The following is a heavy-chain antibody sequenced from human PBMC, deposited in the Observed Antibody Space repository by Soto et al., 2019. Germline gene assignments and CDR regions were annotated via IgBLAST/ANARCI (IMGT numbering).Heavy chain of an antibody. Sequence: GGSLRLSCAASGFTFSSYAMSWVRQAPGKGLEWVSAISGSGGSTYYADSVKGRFTISRDNSKNTLYLQMNSLRAEDTAVYYCAKAAYCSSTSCYEYYYYMDFWGKGTTVTVSS. CDR1: GFTFSSYA. CDR3: AKAAYCSSTSCYEYYYYMDF. J-gene: IGHJ6*03. D-gene: IGHD2-2*01. CDR2: ISGSGGST. V-gene: IGHV3-23*01.